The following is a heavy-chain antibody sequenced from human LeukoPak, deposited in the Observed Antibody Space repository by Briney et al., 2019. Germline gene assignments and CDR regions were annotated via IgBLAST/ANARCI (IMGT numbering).Heavy chain of an antibody. CDR3: ARFSSIAAAFDY. V-gene: IGHV4-39*07. Sequence: SETLSLTCTVSGGSITSYSYYWGWVRQPPGKGLEWIASIYYSGTTYYNPSLKSRVTISVDTSKNQFSLKLSSVTAADTAAYYCARFSSIAAAFDYWGQGTLVTVSS. D-gene: IGHD6-13*01. CDR2: IYYSGTT. J-gene: IGHJ4*02. CDR1: GGSITSYSYY.